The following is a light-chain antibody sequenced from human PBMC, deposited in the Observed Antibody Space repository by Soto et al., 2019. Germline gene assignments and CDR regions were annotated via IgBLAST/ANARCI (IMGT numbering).Light chain of an antibody. CDR3: GADHGSGSNFVWV. CDR1: SGYSNYK. V-gene: IGLV9-49*01. J-gene: IGLJ2*01. CDR2: VGTGGIVG. Sequence: QLVLTQPPSASASLGASVTLTCTLSSGYSNYKVDWYQQRPGKGPRFVMRVGTGGIVGYKGDGIPDRFSVLGSSLNRYLTINNIQEEDESDFHCGADHGSGSNFVWVFGGGTKLTVL.